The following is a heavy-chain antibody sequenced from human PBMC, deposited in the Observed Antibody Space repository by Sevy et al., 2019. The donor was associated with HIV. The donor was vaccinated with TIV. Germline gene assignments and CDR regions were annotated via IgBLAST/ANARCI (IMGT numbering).Heavy chain of an antibody. D-gene: IGHD2-2*01. CDR2: LSYDERNK. CDR3: AKDRDVLLVPSTMRDEYLGYGMDV. J-gene: IGHJ6*02. V-gene: IGHV3-30*18. CDR1: GYIFSGYG. Sequence: GGSLRLSCAASGYIFSGYGIHWVRQAPGKGLEWVAFLSYDERNKYYADSVKGRFTISGDSSKNTFYLQMNNLRADDTAVYYCAKDRDVLLVPSTMRDEYLGYGMDVWGQGTTVTVSS.